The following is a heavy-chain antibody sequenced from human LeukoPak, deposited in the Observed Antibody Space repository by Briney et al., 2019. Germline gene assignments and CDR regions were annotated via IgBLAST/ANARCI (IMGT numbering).Heavy chain of an antibody. CDR1: GFTFSSYW. Sequence: GGSLRLSCAASGFTFSSYWIHWVRQAPGKGLVWVSRINSDGSSTSYADSVKGRFTISRDNAKNTLYLQMNSLRAEDTAVYYCARDPHWDGFDAFDIWGQGTMVTVSS. CDR3: ARDPHWDGFDAFDI. D-gene: IGHD1-26*01. V-gene: IGHV3-74*01. CDR2: INSDGSST. J-gene: IGHJ3*02.